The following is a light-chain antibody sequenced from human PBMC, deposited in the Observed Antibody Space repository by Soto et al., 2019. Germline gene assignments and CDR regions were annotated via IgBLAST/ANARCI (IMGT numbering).Light chain of an antibody. CDR1: QSVSSN. Sequence: ETVMAQSPAALSVSRGERATRCCRASQSVSSNLAWYQQKPGQAPRLLIYGASTRATGIPARFSGSGSGTEFTLTISSLQSEDFAVYYCQQYNNWPQTFGQGTKVDIK. V-gene: IGKV3-15*01. CDR3: QQYNNWPQT. CDR2: GAS. J-gene: IGKJ1*01.